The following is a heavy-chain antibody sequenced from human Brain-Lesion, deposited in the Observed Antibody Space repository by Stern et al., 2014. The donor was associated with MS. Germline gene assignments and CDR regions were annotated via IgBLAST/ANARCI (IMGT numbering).Heavy chain of an antibody. V-gene: IGHV3-23*04. CDR2: ISASGGST. CDR3: AKGVWGSYLNAFDM. J-gene: IGHJ3*02. D-gene: IGHD3-16*02. Sequence: EVQLVESGGGFVQPGGSLRLSCAASGFGFSSYAMSWVRQTPGKGLEWVSGISASGGSTYYADSVKGRFTISRDKSKNTLFLQMNSLRAEDTAVYYCAKGVWGSYLNAFDMWGQGTMVTVSS. CDR1: GFGFSSYA.